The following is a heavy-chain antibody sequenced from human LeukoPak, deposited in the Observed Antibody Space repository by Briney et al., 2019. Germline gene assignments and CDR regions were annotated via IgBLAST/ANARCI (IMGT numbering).Heavy chain of an antibody. CDR3: ARDRIAAAGTDYDY. CDR2: IKGDGSAR. V-gene: IGHV3-7*01. Sequence: PGGSLRLSCGASGFTFSSYWMTWVRQAPGKGLAWVANIKGDGSARYYVDSVKGRFTTSRDNAYNSVYLQMNSLRPEDTAVYYCARDRIAAAGTDYDYWGQGVLVTVSS. J-gene: IGHJ4*02. D-gene: IGHD6-13*01. CDR1: GFTFSSYW.